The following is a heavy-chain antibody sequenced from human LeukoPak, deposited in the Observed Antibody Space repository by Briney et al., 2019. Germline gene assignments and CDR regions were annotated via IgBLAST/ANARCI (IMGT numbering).Heavy chain of an antibody. CDR2: ISGSGGST. CDR1: EFTFSSYA. Sequence: PGGSLRLSCAASEFTFSSYAMSWVRQAPGKGLEWVSAISGSGGSTYYADSVKGRFTTSRDNSKNTLYLQMNSLRAEDTAVYYCAKVPIFGVAPYYFDYWGQGTLVTVSS. V-gene: IGHV3-23*01. D-gene: IGHD3-3*01. CDR3: AKVPIFGVAPYYFDY. J-gene: IGHJ4*02.